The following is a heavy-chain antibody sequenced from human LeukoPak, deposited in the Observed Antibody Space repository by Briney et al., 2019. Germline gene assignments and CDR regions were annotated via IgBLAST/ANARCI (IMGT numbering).Heavy chain of an antibody. CDR1: GYTFTSYD. CDR3: AIGSAYYDFWSGYYYWFDP. J-gene: IGHJ5*02. CDR2: MNPNSGNT. V-gene: IGHV1-8*03. Sequence: ASVKVSCKASGYTFTSYDINWVRQATGQGPEWMGWMNPNSGNTGYAQKFQGRVTITRNTSISTAYMELSSLRSEDTAVYYCAIGSAYYDFWSGYYYWFDPWGQGTLVTVSS. D-gene: IGHD3-3*01.